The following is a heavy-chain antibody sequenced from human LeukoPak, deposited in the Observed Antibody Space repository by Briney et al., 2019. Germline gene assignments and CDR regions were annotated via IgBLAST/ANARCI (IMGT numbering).Heavy chain of an antibody. Sequence: GGSLRLSCAASGFTFSSYAMSWVRQAPGKGLEWVSGISGSGGSTYYADSVKGRFPFSRDNSKNTLYLQMNSLRAEDTAVYYCAKARSSSYYGMAVWGQETTLTVPS. CDR3: AKARSSSYYGMAV. CDR1: GFTFSSYA. V-gene: IGHV3-23*01. J-gene: IGHJ6*02. D-gene: IGHD6-13*01. CDR2: ISGSGGST.